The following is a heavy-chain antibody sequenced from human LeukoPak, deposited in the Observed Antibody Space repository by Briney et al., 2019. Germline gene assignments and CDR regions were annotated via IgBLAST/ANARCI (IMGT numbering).Heavy chain of an antibody. V-gene: IGHV4-59*01. CDR1: GGSISSYY. D-gene: IGHD1-26*01. CDR2: IYYSGST. CDR3: ARSRPIGGYTNYYYYYGMDV. Sequence: PSETLSLTCTVSGGSISSYYWSWIRQPPGKGLEWIGYIYYSGSTNYNPSLKSRVTISVDTSKNQFSLKLSSVTAADTAVYYCARSRPIGGYTNYYYYYGMDVWGQGTTVTVSS. J-gene: IGHJ6*02.